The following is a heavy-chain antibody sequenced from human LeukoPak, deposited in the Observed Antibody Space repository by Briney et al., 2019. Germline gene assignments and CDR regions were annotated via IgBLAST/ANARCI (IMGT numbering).Heavy chain of an antibody. CDR1: GFTFSDYG. Sequence: GSLRLSCAASGFTFSDYGMHWVRQAPGKGLEWVSSISGSADSTYHGDSVKGRFTISRDNSKNTLYLQMNSLRHEDTAVYYCAKHYFASGSNLCMDIWGKGTTVTISS. CDR3: AKHYFASGSNLCMDI. CDR2: ISGSADST. D-gene: IGHD3-10*01. V-gene: IGHV3-23*01. J-gene: IGHJ6*03.